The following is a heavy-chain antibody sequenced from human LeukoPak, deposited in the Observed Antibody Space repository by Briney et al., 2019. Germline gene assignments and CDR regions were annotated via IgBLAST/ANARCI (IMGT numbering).Heavy chain of an antibody. V-gene: IGHV3-30-3*01. CDR3: ARSLRSPRYCNDDTCYFDY. J-gene: IGHJ4*02. CDR2: ISYDGSNK. D-gene: IGHD2/OR15-2a*01. Sequence: GRSLRLSCAASGFTFSNYAMHWVRQAPGKGLEWVAVISYDGSNKYYADSVKGRFTISRDNSKNTLYLQMNSLRAEDTAVYYCARSLRSPRYCNDDTCYFDYWGQGTLVTVSS. CDR1: GFTFSNYA.